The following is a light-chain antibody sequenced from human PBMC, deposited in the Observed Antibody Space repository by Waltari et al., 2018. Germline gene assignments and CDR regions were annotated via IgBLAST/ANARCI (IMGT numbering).Light chain of an antibody. CDR1: QDMNNK. V-gene: IGKV1-33*01. J-gene: IGKJ4*01. Sequence: TCRASQDMNNKLNWYQQKPGKSPKLLIYASSTLETGVPSRFSGSGSGRKFSSTISSLQAEEFATYYCQQSDNVPLTLGGGTKVDIK. CDR3: QQSDNVPLT. CDR2: ASS.